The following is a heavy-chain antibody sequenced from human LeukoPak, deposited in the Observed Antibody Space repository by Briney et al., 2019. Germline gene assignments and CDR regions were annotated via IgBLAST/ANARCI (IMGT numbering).Heavy chain of an antibody. CDR2: FYYSGST. V-gene: IGHV4-39*07. D-gene: IGHD2-2*01. Sequence: PSETMSLTCTVSGDSLRRNYYYWAWIRQPPGKGLEWIGSFYYSGSTYYNPSLKSRVTISVDTSKNQFSLMLSSVTAADTAVYYCARSPGGPDDAFDIWGQGTMVTVSS. CDR3: ARSPGGPDDAFDI. CDR1: GDSLRRNYYY. J-gene: IGHJ3*02.